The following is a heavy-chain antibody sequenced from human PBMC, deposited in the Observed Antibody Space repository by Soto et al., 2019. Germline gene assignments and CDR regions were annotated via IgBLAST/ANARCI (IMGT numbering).Heavy chain of an antibody. J-gene: IGHJ4*02. V-gene: IGHV3-23*01. CDR1: GFTFSSYA. D-gene: IGHD1-26*01. CDR3: ARRGSGSYYDS. CDR2: ISGSGGST. Sequence: EVQLLESGGGLVQPGGSLRLSCAASGFTFSSYAMRWVRQAPGKGLEWVSAISGSGGSTYYADSVKGRFTISRDNSKNRLYMQMNSLRAEDTAVYYCARRGSGSYYDSWGQGTLVTVSS.